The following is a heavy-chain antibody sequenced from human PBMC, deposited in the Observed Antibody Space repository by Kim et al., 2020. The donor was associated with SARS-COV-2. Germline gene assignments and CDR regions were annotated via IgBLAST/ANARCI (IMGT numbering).Heavy chain of an antibody. CDR2: INPNNGAT. Sequence: ASVKVSCKASGYTFTDYYMHWVRQAPGQGLEWMGRINPNNGATNYAQRFQGRVTMTKDTSISTAYMELSRLRSDDTAVYYCARTPGLGVDYWGQGTLVTV. D-gene: IGHD1-26*01. V-gene: IGHV1-2*06. CDR1: GYTFTDYY. J-gene: IGHJ4*02. CDR3: ARTPGLGVDY.